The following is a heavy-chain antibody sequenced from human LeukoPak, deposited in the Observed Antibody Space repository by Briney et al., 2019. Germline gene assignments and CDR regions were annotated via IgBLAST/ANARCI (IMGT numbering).Heavy chain of an antibody. J-gene: IGHJ3*02. CDR1: GFTFSSYA. CDR2: ISGSGGST. V-gene: IGHV3-23*01. D-gene: IGHD3-3*01. CDR3: AKDLRVDFWGATRGAFDI. Sequence: PGGSLRLSCAASGFTFSSYAMSWVRQAPGKGLEWVSAISGSGGSTYYADSVKGRFTISRDNSKNTLYLQMNSLRAEDTAVYYCAKDLRVDFWGATRGAFDIWGQGTMVTVSS.